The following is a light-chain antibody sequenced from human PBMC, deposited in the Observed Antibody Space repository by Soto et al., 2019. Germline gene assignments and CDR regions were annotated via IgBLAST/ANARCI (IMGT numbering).Light chain of an antibody. V-gene: IGKV1-5*01. Sequence: DIQTTQSPSTLSASVGDSVTITCRASQSISRWLAWHQQKPGKAPKLLIYDAYTLESGVQSRISGSGAGTEFTLTISSLQPDDFATYYCKHDYGFSRTFGQVTKVEIK. CDR1: QSISRW. CDR2: DAY. J-gene: IGKJ1*01. CDR3: KHDYGFSRT.